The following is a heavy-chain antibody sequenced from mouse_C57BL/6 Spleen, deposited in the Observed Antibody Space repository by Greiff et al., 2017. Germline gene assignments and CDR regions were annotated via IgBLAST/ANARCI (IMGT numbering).Heavy chain of an antibody. Sequence: QLQQPGAELVKPGASVKLSCKASGYTFTSYWMHWVKQRPGQGLEWIGMIHPNSGSTNYHEKFKSKATLTVDKSSSTAYMQLSSLTSEDSAVYDCARLTYYYGSSYDYFDCWGQGTTLTVSS. CDR2: IHPNSGST. V-gene: IGHV1-64*01. D-gene: IGHD1-1*01. CDR3: ARLTYYYGSSYDYFDC. CDR1: GYTFTSYW. J-gene: IGHJ2*01.